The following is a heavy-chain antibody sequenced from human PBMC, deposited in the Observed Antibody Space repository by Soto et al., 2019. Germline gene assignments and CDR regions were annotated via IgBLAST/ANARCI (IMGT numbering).Heavy chain of an antibody. Sequence: EVRLVESGGGLVKPGGSLRRSCEGTGLDFSTYSMNWVRQAPGKGLEWVSSISSTSSYIYYADSVKDRFTVSRDKAKNSLYLEMNSLRAEDTAIYFCARDDLVVQMCNFDFWGQGTPVTVSS. CDR1: GLDFSTYS. D-gene: IGHD2-15*01. J-gene: IGHJ4*02. V-gene: IGHV3-21*01. CDR2: ISSTSSYI. CDR3: ARDDLVVQMCNFDF.